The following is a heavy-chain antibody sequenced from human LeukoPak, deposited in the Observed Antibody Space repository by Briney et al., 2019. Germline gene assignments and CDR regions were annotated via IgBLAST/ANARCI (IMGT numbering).Heavy chain of an antibody. Sequence: GGSLRLSCAASGFTFRSYWMYWVRQAPGKGLVWVSRINSDGSSTSHADSVKGRFTISRDNSKNTLSLQMDSLRAEDTAIYYCAKGDLRYPGAFDIWGQGTMVTVSS. J-gene: IGHJ3*02. CDR1: GFTFRSYW. CDR3: AKGDLRYPGAFDI. CDR2: INSDGSST. D-gene: IGHD3-9*01. V-gene: IGHV3-74*01.